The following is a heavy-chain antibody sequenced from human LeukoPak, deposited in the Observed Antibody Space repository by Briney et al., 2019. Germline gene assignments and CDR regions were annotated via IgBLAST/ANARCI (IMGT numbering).Heavy chain of an antibody. CDR3: ASWRGLPDAAN. D-gene: IGHD6-25*01. CDR1: GGTFSSYA. CDR2: IIPIFGTA. Sequence: SVKVSCKASGGTFSSYAISWVRQAPGQGLEWMGRIIPIFGTANYAQKFQGRVTITTDESTSTAYMELSSLISNDTGVYYSASWRGLPDAANWGQGTLVTVSS. V-gene: IGHV1-69*05. J-gene: IGHJ4*02.